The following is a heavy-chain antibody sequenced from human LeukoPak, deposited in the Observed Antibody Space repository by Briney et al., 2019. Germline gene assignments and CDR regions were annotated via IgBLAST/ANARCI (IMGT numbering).Heavy chain of an antibody. CDR2: ISSYGGTT. V-gene: IGHV3-64*01. CDR3: ARSSGSYDY. CDR1: GFPFSTYA. Sequence: GGSLRLSCAASGFPFSTYAMHWVRPAPGKGLEYVSVISSYGGTTFYANSVKGRFTISRDNSKNTLYLQMGSLRPEDMAVYFCARSSGSYDYWGQGTLVTVSS. D-gene: IGHD1-26*01. J-gene: IGHJ4*02.